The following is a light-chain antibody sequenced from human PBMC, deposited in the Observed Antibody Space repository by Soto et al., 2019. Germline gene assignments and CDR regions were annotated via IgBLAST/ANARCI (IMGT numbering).Light chain of an antibody. CDR1: QDISNY. CDR2: DAS. CDR3: QKYNSAPLT. J-gene: IGKJ4*01. V-gene: IGKV1-33*01. Sequence: DIQMTQSPSSLSASVGDRVTITCQASQDISNYLNWYQQKPGKAPKLLIYDASNLETGVPSRFSGSGSVTDFTFTISSLRPEDVAAYYCQKYNSAPLTFGGGTKVDIK.